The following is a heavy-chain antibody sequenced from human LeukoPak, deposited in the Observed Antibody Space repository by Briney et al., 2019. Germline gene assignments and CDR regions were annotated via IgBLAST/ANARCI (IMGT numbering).Heavy chain of an antibody. J-gene: IGHJ5*02. CDR1: GFPFSSYW. CDR2: IKQDGSEK. V-gene: IGHV3-7*01. Sequence: GGSLRLSCAASGFPFSSYWMSWVRQAPGKGLEWVASIKQDGSEKFYVDSVKGRFTISKDNAKNSPYLQMNSLRAEDTAVYYCARDSSSWYFWFDPWGQGTLVTVSS. CDR3: ARDSSSWYFWFDP. D-gene: IGHD6-13*01.